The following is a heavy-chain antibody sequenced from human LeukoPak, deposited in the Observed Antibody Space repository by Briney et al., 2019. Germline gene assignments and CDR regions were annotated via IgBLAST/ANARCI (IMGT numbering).Heavy chain of an antibody. J-gene: IGHJ6*02. CDR2: IYTGGST. Sequence: SETLSLTCTVSGGSISSGDYFWTWIRQPAGKGLEWIGRIYTGGSTHYNPSLKSRLTISEDTSKNQFSLRLSSVTAADTAVYYCARDFGAGSYRYGMDVWGQGTAVTVSS. CDR3: ARDFGAGSYRYGMDV. D-gene: IGHD3-10*01. V-gene: IGHV4-61*02. CDR1: GGSISSGDYF.